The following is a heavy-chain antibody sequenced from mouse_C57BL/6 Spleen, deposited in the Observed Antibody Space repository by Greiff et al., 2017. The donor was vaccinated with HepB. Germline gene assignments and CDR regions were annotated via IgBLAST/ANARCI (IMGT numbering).Heavy chain of an antibody. V-gene: IGHV14-4*01. CDR2: IDPEIGDT. CDR3: SSFDGNYFDF. J-gene: IGHJ2*01. D-gene: IGHD2-3*01. Sequence: EVQLQESGAELVRPGASVKLSCTASGFNIKDDYIHWVKQRPEQGLEWIGWIDPEIGDTEYASKFQGKATITSDTSSNTAYLQLSSLTSEDTAVYYCSSFDGNYFDFWGQGTPLTVAS. CDR1: GFNIKDDY.